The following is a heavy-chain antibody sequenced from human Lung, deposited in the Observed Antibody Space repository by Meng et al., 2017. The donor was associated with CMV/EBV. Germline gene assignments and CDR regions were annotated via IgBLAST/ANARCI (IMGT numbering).Heavy chain of an antibody. CDR3: ARGSITGTTYYYYYGMDV. J-gene: IGHJ6*02. D-gene: IGHD1-7*01. CDR2: ISYDGSNK. CDR1: GFTFSSYA. Sequence: GGSLRLSCAASGFTFSSYAMHWVRQAPGKGLEWVAVISYDGSNKYYADSVKGRFTISRDNSKNTLYLQMNSLRAEDTAVYYCARGSITGTTYYYYYGMDVWGQGXTVTVSS. V-gene: IGHV3-30-3*01.